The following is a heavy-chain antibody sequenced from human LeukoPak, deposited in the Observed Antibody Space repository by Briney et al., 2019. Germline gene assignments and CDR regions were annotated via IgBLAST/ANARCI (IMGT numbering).Heavy chain of an antibody. V-gene: IGHV3-23*01. Sequence: GGSLRLPCAASGFTFSSYAMSWVRQAPGKGLEWVSAISRSGGSTYYADSVKGRFTISRDNSKNTLYLQMNSLRADDTAVYYCARYCSSTNCSYFDYWGQGTLVTVSS. J-gene: IGHJ4*02. CDR1: GFTFSSYA. CDR3: ARYCSSTNCSYFDY. CDR2: ISRSGGST. D-gene: IGHD2-2*01.